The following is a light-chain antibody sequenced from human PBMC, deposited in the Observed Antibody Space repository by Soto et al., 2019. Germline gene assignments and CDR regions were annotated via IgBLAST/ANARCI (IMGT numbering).Light chain of an antibody. CDR3: QQYNSYSPYT. CDR2: KAS. V-gene: IGKV1-5*03. J-gene: IGKJ2*01. Sequence: DIQMTQSPSTLSASVGDRVTITCRASQSISSWLAWYQQKPGKAPKLLIYKASSLESGVPSRFSGSESGTEFTLTISSLQPDDFATYYGQQYNSYSPYTVGQGTKLEIK. CDR1: QSISSW.